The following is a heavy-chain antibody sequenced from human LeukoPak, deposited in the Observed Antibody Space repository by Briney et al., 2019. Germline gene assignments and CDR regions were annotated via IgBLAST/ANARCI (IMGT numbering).Heavy chain of an antibody. Sequence: SETLSLTCTVSGGSISSSSYYWGWIRQPPGKGLEWIGSIYYSGSTYYNPSLKSRVTISVDTSKNQFSLKLSSVTAADTAVYYCASLVVPAAPGSDHYYYYMDVWGKGTTVTVSS. D-gene: IGHD2-2*01. CDR3: ASLVVPAAPGSDHYYYYMDV. J-gene: IGHJ6*03. CDR1: GGSISSSSYY. CDR2: IYYSGST. V-gene: IGHV4-39*01.